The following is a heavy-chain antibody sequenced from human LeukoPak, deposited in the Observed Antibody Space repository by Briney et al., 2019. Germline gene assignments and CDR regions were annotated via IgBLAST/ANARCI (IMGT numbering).Heavy chain of an antibody. CDR1: GGSINSYY. CDR2: IYYSGST. V-gene: IGHV4-59*08. J-gene: IGHJ3*02. Sequence: SETLSLTCAVYGGSINSYYWYWIRQPPGKGLEWIGSIYYSGSTNYNPSLKSRVTMSVDTSKNQFSLKLGSVTAADTAVYYCARHQVVVTAIPHDAFDIWGQGTMVTVSS. CDR3: ARHQVVVTAIPHDAFDI. D-gene: IGHD2-21*02.